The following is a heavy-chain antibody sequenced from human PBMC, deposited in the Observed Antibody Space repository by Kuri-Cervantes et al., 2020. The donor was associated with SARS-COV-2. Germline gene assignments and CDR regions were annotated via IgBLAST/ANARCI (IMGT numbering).Heavy chain of an antibody. CDR2: IYYSGST. V-gene: IGHV4-59*08. J-gene: IGHJ4*02. Sequence: ESLKISCTVSGGSISSYYWSWIRQPPGKGLEWIGYIYYSGSTNYNPSLKSRVTISVDTSKNQFSLKLSSVTATDTAMYYCARVRPAPQHTRDYGGIRLDSRGQGTLVTVSS. CDR1: GGSISSYY. CDR3: ARVRPAPQHTRDYGGIRLDS. D-gene: IGHD4-23*01.